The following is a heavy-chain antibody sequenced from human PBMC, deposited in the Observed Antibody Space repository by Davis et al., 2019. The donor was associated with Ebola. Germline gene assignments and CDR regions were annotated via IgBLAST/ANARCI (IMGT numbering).Heavy chain of an antibody. V-gene: IGHV7-4-1*02. Sequence: AASVKVSCKASGYTFTSYAMNWVRQAPGQGLEWMGWINTNTGNPTYAQGFTGRFVFSLDTSVSTAYLQISSLKAEDTAVYYCARGHRYNWNYGRDFDYWGQGTLVTVSS. CDR1: GYTFTSYA. J-gene: IGHJ4*02. CDR3: ARGHRYNWNYGRDFDY. CDR2: INTNTGNP. D-gene: IGHD1-7*01.